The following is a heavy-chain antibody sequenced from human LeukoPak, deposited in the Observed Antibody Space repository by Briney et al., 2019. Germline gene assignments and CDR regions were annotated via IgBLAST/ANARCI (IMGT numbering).Heavy chain of an antibody. D-gene: IGHD3-10*01. CDR1: GFTFSSYA. V-gene: IGHV3-30*04. CDR2: ISYDGSNK. Sequence: GGSLRLSCAASGFTFSSYAMHWVRQAPGKGLEWVAVISYDGSNKYYADSVKGRFTISRDNSKNTLYLQMNSLRAEDTAVYYCATYGSGSYYPDYWGQGTLVTVSS. CDR3: ATYGSGSYYPDY. J-gene: IGHJ4*02.